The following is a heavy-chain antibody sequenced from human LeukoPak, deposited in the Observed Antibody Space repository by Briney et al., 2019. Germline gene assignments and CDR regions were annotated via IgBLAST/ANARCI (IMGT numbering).Heavy chain of an antibody. Sequence: ASVNVSCKASGYTFTGYYMHWVRQAPGQGLEWMGWINPNSGGTNYAQKFQGRVTMTRDTSISTAYMELSRLRSDDTAVYYCARTPGIAAAGTRIDVWRKGTAVTVSS. J-gene: IGHJ6*04. V-gene: IGHV1-2*02. CDR2: INPNSGGT. D-gene: IGHD6-13*01. CDR3: ARTPGIAAAGTRIDV. CDR1: GYTFTGYY.